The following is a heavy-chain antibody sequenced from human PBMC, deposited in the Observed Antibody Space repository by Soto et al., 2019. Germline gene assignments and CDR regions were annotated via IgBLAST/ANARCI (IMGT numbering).Heavy chain of an antibody. CDR1: GGSISSYY. D-gene: IGHD2-2*02. CDR3: ARFVVVPADIAHYYYMYV. J-gene: IGHJ6*03. Sequence: PSETLSLTCTVSGGSISSYYWSWIRQPPGKGLEWIGYIYYSGSTNYNPSLKSRVTISVDTSKNQFSLKLSSVTAADTAVYYCARFVVVPADIAHYYYMYVCGKGTTVTVS. CDR2: IYYSGST. V-gene: IGHV4-59*01.